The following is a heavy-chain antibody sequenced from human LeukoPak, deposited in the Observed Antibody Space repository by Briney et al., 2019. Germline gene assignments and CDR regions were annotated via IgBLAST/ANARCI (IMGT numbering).Heavy chain of an antibody. CDR3: ARGTYGYYMDV. CDR1: NYSIRNSLY. Sequence: SETLSLTCSGSNYSIRNSLYWGWLRQPPGKGLEWIGSIYRSGSTFYNPSLKSRVTISLDTSKNQFSLKLSSVTAADTAVYFCARGTYGYYMDVWGKGTTVTVSS. CDR2: IYRSGST. J-gene: IGHJ6*03. V-gene: IGHV4-38-2*02. D-gene: IGHD4-17*01.